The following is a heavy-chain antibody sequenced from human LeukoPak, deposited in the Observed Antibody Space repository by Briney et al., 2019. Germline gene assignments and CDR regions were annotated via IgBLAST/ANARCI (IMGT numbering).Heavy chain of an antibody. CDR3: ARDPPYSSGWYTY. CDR1: GFTFSSYA. Sequence: GGSLRLSCAASGFTFSSYAMHWVRQAPGKGLEWVAVISYDGSNKYYADSVKGRFTISRDNSKNTLYLQMNSLRAEDTAVYYCARDPPYSSGWYTYWGQGTLVTVSS. CDR2: ISYDGSNK. D-gene: IGHD6-19*01. V-gene: IGHV3-30-3*01. J-gene: IGHJ4*02.